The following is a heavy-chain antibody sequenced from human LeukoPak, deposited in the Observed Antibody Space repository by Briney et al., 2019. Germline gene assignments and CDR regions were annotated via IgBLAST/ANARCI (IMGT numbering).Heavy chain of an antibody. D-gene: IGHD3-22*01. V-gene: IGHV4-61*01. CDR3: ARERGISMIV. CDR1: GGSVSSGPYY. Sequence: PSETLSLTCTVSGGSVSSGPYYWSWIRQPPGKGLEWMGYTDSSGSTTYNPSLKSRVTISVDTSKNQFSLKLSSVTAADTAVYYCARERGISMIVWGQGTLVTVSS. CDR2: TDSSGST. J-gene: IGHJ4*02.